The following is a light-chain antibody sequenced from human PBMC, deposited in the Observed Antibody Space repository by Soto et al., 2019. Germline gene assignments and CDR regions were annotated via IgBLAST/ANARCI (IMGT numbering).Light chain of an antibody. CDR2: HDS. J-gene: IGLJ2*01. V-gene: IGLV3-21*02. Sequence: SYELTQPPSVSVAPGQTASITCGGDNIGGRSVHWYQQKPGQAPVVVVDHDSDRPSGIPERFSGSNSGNMATLTISSVEAGDEDVYHCQVWDYSTDDVVFGGGTKVTVL. CDR3: QVWDYSTDDVV. CDR1: NIGGRS.